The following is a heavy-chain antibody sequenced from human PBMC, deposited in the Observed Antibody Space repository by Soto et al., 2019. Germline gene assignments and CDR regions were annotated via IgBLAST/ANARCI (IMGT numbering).Heavy chain of an antibody. CDR2: IKPRGGST. Sequence: SGKFAGNASGYTFSSYYINWVRHAPGQGLEWMGIIKPRGGSTRNAPNLQGRVTMTREKSTSTVYMELRSLRSEDTAVYFCARRDIAVDGPDYWGQGTMVPVSS. CDR1: GYTFSSYY. CDR3: ARRDIAVDGPDY. J-gene: IGHJ4*02. V-gene: IGHV1-46*01. D-gene: IGHD6-19*01.